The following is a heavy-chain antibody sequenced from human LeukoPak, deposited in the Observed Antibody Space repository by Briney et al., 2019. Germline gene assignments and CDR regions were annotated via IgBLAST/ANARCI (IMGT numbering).Heavy chain of an antibody. CDR2: ISYDGSNK. CDR1: GFTSSTYG. J-gene: IGHJ4*02. D-gene: IGHD3-10*01. CDR3: AKPRGMYEEN. Sequence: GGSLRLSCAASGFTSSTYGMHWVRQAPGKGLEWVAVISYDGSNKYYADSVKGRFTSSRDNSKNTPYLQMNSLRAEDTAIYYCAKPRGMYEENWGQGTLVTVSS. V-gene: IGHV3-30*18.